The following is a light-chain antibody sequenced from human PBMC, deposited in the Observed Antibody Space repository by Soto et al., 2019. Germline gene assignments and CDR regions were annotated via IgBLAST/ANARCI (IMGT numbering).Light chain of an antibody. CDR1: NRDVGGNNY. Sequence: QSVLTQPASGFGPPGQSITISFPGNNRDVGGNNYVSWYQQHPGTAPKLIIYDVSDRPSGVSNRFSGSRSGNTASLTLSGLQAEDEAVYYCSSYTTSGYVFXTGTKVTVL. CDR3: SSYTTSGYV. CDR2: DVS. V-gene: IGLV2-14*01. J-gene: IGLJ1*01.